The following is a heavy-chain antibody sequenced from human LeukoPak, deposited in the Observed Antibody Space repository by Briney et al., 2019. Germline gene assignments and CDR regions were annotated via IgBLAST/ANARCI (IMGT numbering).Heavy chain of an antibody. CDR1: GFTFDDYT. D-gene: IGHD6-13*01. V-gene: IGHV3-43*01. CDR2: ISWDGGST. J-gene: IGHJ4*02. CDR3: AKDIRVAAAGLDY. Sequence: GGSLRLSCAASGFTFDDYTMHGVRQAPGKGLEWVSLISWDGGSTYYADSVKGRFTISRDNSKNSLYLQMNSLRTEDTAFYYCAKDIRVAAAGLDYWGQGTLVTVSS.